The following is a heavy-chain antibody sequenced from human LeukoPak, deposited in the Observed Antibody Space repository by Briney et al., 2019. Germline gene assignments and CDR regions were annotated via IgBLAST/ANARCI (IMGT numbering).Heavy chain of an antibody. D-gene: IGHD1/OR15-1a*01. CDR3: ARSNKHEFYLWFDP. J-gene: IGHJ5*02. CDR1: GGSISSYY. V-gene: IGHV4-59*08. CDR2: IYYSGST. Sequence: SETLSLTCTVSGGSISSYYWSWIRQPPGKGLEWIGYIYYSGSTNYNPSLKSRVTISVDTSKNQFSLKLSSVTAADTAVYYCARSNKHEFYLWFDPWGQGTLVTVSS.